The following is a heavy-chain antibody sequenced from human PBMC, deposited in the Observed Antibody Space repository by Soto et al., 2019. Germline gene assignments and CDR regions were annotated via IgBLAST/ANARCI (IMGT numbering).Heavy chain of an antibody. D-gene: IGHD3-9*01. Sequence: QVLLQESGPGLVKPSQTLSLTCTVSGDSISGSGHFWTWVRQHPGKGLEWIGYIYDSGNTYYNPSLKMRASISLDTSQNQFSLRLNSLISADTAVYYCVRDRSHVLTRYFDSWGQGTLVIVSS. V-gene: IGHV4-31*03. CDR3: VRDRSHVLTRYFDS. J-gene: IGHJ4*02. CDR2: IYDSGNT. CDR1: GDSISGSGHF.